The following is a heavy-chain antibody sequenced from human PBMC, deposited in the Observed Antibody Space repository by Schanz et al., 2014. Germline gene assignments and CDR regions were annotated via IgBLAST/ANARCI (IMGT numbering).Heavy chain of an antibody. V-gene: IGHV3-23*04. J-gene: IGHJ4*02. CDR2: FNDGGVNK. CDR1: GFTFSSYA. Sequence: EVQLVESGGGLVQPGGSLRLSCAASGFTFSSYAMSGVRQAPGKGLEWVSSFNDGGVNKYYADSVKGRFTISSDNSKSTLYLQMSSLRAEDTAVYYCAKSQGSSFDSWGQGTLVTVSS. D-gene: IGHD6-13*01. CDR3: AKSQGSSFDS.